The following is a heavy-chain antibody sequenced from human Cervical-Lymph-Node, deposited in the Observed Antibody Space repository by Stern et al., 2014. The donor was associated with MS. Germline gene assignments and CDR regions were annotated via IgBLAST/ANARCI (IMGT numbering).Heavy chain of an antibody. Sequence: VQLVQSGAEVKKPGSSVKVSCKASGGTFNVYAINWLRQAPGQGLEWMGGIIPFIGTANYAQNFQGRVTITADASTRTSSMQLSSLRSDDTAVYYCARDGRHTNNFGLDVWGQGTTVTVSS. V-gene: IGHV1-69*12. CDR2: IIPFIGTA. CDR1: GGTFNVYA. CDR3: ARDGRHTNNFGLDV. J-gene: IGHJ6*02.